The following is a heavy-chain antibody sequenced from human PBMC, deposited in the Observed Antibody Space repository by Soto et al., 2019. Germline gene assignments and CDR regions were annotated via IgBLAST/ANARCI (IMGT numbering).Heavy chain of an antibody. CDR3: ARGRREYQLLFGYYYYYGMDV. J-gene: IGHJ6*02. D-gene: IGHD2-2*01. CDR2: INHSGST. CDR1: GGSFSGYY. V-gene: IGHV4-34*01. Sequence: SETLSLTCAVYGGSFSGYYWSWIRQPPGKGLEWIGEINHSGSTNYNPSLKSRVAISVDTSKNQFSLKLSSVTAADTAVYYCARGRREYQLLFGYYYYYGMDVWGQGTTVTVSS.